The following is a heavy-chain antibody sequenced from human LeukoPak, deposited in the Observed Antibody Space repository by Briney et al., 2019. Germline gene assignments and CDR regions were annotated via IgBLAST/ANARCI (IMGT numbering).Heavy chain of an antibody. Sequence: QSGGSLRLSCAASGFTFSSYSMNWVRQAPGKGPEYLSVIGGDGVTTYYADSVKGRFIISRDNSKNTVYLEMGSLRAEDMAVYYCAREGGRSGQWYYDLWGRGTLVTVSS. D-gene: IGHD3-16*01. CDR1: GFTFSSYS. J-gene: IGHJ2*01. CDR2: IGGDGVTT. V-gene: IGHV3-64*02. CDR3: AREGGRSGQWYYDL.